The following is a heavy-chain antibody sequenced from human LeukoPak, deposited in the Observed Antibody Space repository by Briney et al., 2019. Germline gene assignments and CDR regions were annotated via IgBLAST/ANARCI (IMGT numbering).Heavy chain of an antibody. V-gene: IGHV3-23*01. CDR2: ISGSGDSR. Sequence: GGSLRLSCGASGFTFSSYAMSWVRQAPGKGLEWVSAISGSGDSRYYADSVKGRFTIFRDNSKNILYLQMNSLRAEDTAVYYCAKEYCSGGNCFHFYYYYYMDVWGKGTTVTVSS. J-gene: IGHJ6*03. CDR1: GFTFSSYA. D-gene: IGHD2-15*01. CDR3: AKEYCSGGNCFHFYYYYYMDV.